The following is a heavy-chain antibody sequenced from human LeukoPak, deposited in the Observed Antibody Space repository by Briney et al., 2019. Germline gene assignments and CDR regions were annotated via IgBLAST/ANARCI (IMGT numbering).Heavy chain of an antibody. V-gene: IGHV3-23*01. CDR2: ISGSGGST. CDR3: ATAGNYDSSGYYPRGFDY. Sequence: PGGSLRLSCAASGFTFSSYSMNWVRQTPGKGLDWASAISGSGGSTYYADSVKGRFTISRDNSKNTLFLQMNSLRAGDTAVYYCATAGNYDSSGYYPRGFDYWGPGALVTVSS. J-gene: IGHJ4*02. CDR1: GFTFSSYS. D-gene: IGHD3-22*01.